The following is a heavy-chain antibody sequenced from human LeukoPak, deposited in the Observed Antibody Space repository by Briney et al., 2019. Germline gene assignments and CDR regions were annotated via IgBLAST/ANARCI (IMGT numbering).Heavy chain of an antibody. V-gene: IGHV3-23*01. J-gene: IGHJ4*02. CDR2: ISGSGGST. CDR3: AKFPFNCYDRSGYLER. CDR1: GFTFSSYA. D-gene: IGHD3-22*01. Sequence: GGSLRLSCAASGFTFSSYAMSWVRQAPGKGLEWFSAISGSGGSTYYADSVKVRFTISRDNSKNTLYLQMNSLRAEDTAVYYCAKFPFNCYDRSGYLERWGQGTLVSVSP.